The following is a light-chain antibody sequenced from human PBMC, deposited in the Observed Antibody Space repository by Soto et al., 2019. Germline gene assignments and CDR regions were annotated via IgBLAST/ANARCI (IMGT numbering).Light chain of an antibody. CDR2: EVT. J-gene: IGLJ1*01. Sequence: QSVLTQPASVSGSPGQSITISCTGTSSDVGGYNYVSWYQQHPGKAPKLMIYEVTNRPSGVSNRFSGSKSGNTASLTISGLQADDEADYYCCSYAGSYTYVFGTGTKVTV. CDR3: CSYAGSYTYV. V-gene: IGLV2-14*01. CDR1: SSDVGGYNY.